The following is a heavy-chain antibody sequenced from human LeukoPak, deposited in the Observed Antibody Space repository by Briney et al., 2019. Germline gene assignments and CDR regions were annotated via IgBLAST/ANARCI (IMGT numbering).Heavy chain of an antibody. CDR1: VGSFRGYY. Sequence: KPSETLSLTCAVYVGSFRGYYWSWIRQPQGKGLEWIGEINHSGRTNYNSSLKSRATISVDTSKSQFSLKLSSVTAADTAVYYCARGYYGSGSHCCHMDVWGKGTTITVS. CDR3: ARGYYGSGSHCCHMDV. D-gene: IGHD3-10*01. J-gene: IGHJ6*03. CDR2: INHSGRT. V-gene: IGHV4-34*01.